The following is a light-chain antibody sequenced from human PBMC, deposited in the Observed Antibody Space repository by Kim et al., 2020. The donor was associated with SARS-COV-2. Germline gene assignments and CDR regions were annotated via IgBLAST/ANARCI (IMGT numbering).Light chain of an antibody. CDR3: QAWDSTWV. J-gene: IGLJ3*02. Sequence: SYELTQSPSVSVSPGQTASITCSGDKLGDKYACWYQQKPGQSPVLVIYQDSKRPSGIPERFSGSNSGNTATLTISGTQAMDEADYYCQAWDSTWVFGGGTKLTVL. CDR2: QDS. V-gene: IGLV3-1*01. CDR1: KLGDKY.